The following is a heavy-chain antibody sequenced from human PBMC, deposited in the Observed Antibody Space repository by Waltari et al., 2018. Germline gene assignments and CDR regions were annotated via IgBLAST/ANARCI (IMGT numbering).Heavy chain of an antibody. CDR2: IYGGGST. CDR1: GFTFSRYA. Sequence: EVQLLESGGGLVQPGGSLRLSCAASGFTFSRYAMSWVRQAPGKGLGWVSFIYGGGSTYYADSVKGRFTISRDNSKNTLYLQMNSLRAEDTAVYYCARDNYYYYYYMDVWGKGTTVTVSS. CDR3: ARDNYYYYYYMDV. J-gene: IGHJ6*03. V-gene: IGHV3-23*03.